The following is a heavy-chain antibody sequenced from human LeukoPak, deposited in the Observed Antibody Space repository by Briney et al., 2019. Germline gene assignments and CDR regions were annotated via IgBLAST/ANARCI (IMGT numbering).Heavy chain of an antibody. J-gene: IGHJ6*02. D-gene: IGHD5-12*01. CDR1: GGSISSGGYY. Sequence: SETLSLTCTVSGGSISSGGYYWSWIRQPPGKGLEWIGYIYYSGSTNYNPSLKSRVTISVDTSKNQFSLKLSSVTAADTAVYYCARHVETIRRYYGMDVWGQGTTVTVSS. CDR2: IYYSGST. CDR3: ARHVETIRRYYGMDV. V-gene: IGHV4-61*08.